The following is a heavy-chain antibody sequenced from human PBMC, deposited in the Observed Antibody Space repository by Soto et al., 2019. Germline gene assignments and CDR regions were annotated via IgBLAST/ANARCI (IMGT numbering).Heavy chain of an antibody. Sequence: GESLKISCKGSGYSFTSYWIGWVRQMPGKGLEWMGIIYPGDSDTRYSPSFQGQVTISADKSISTAYLQWSSLKASDTAMYYCARHGPGCSSTSCYAYYYYYYMDVWGKGTTVTVSS. V-gene: IGHV5-51*01. CDR2: IYPGDSDT. CDR3: ARHGPGCSSTSCYAYYYYYYMDV. CDR1: GYSFTSYW. D-gene: IGHD2-2*01. J-gene: IGHJ6*03.